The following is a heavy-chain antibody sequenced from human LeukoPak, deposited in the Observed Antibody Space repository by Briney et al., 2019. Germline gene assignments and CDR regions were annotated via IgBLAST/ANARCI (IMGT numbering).Heavy chain of an antibody. Sequence: GGSLRLSCAASGFTVSSNYVSWVRQAPGKGLEWVSVIYSGGSTYYADSVKGRFTISRDNSKNTLYLQMNSLRAEDTAVYYCASWAVYFDWFFWGQGTLVTVSS. CDR2: IYSGGST. CDR1: GFTVSSNY. V-gene: IGHV3-53*01. D-gene: IGHD3-9*01. CDR3: ASWAVYFDWFF. J-gene: IGHJ4*02.